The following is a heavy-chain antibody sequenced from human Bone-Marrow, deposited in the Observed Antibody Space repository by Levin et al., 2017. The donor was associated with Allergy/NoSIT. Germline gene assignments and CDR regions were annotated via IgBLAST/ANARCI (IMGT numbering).Heavy chain of an antibody. D-gene: IGHD6-13*01. CDR3: TAVTAPGTLGY. J-gene: IGHJ4*02. CDR2: IKSKTDGGTT. V-gene: IGHV3-15*01. Sequence: PSETLSLTCAASGFTFSNAWMTWVRQAPGRGLEWVGRIKSKTDGGTTDYAAPVKGRVTISRDDSKNTLYLQLNSLKTEDSAVYYCTAVTAPGTLGYWGQGTLVTVSS. CDR1: GFTFSNAW.